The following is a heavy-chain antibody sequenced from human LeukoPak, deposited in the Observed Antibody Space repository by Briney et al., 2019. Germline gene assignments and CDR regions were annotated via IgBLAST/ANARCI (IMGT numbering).Heavy chain of an antibody. D-gene: IGHD3-10*01. J-gene: IGHJ6*03. V-gene: IGHV7-4-1*02. CDR3: ARNPGNYYYYYMDV. Sequence: ASVKVSCKASGYTFTSYAMNWVRQAPGQGLEWMGWISTNTGNPTYAQGFTGRFVFSLDTSVSTAYLQISSLKAENTAVYYCARNPGNYYYYYMDVWGKGTTVTVSS. CDR1: GYTFTSYA. CDR2: ISTNTGNP.